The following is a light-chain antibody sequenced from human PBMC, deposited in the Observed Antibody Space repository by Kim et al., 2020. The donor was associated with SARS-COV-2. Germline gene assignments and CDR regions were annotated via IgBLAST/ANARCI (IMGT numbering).Light chain of an antibody. CDR1: NIGSKS. J-gene: IGLJ2*01. CDR3: QVWDSSSDPVV. Sequence: SYELTQPPSVSVAPGKTARITCGGNNIGSKSVHWYQQKPGQAPVLVIYYGSDRPSGIPERFSGSNSGNTATLPISRVEAGDEADYYCQVWDSSSDPVVFGGGTQLTVL. V-gene: IGLV3-21*04. CDR2: YGS.